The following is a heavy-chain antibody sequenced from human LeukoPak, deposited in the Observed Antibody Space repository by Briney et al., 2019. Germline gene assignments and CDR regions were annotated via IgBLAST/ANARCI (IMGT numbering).Heavy chain of an antibody. CDR1: GFTFSSYG. CDR3: AKDTLGVVSNADAFDI. CDR2: ISGSGGST. J-gene: IGHJ3*02. Sequence: GGSLRLSCAASGFTFSSYGMHWVRQAPGKGLEWVSAISGSGGSTYYADSVKGRFTISRDNSKNTLYLQMNSLRAEDTAVYYCAKDTLGVVSNADAFDIWGQGTMVTVSS. V-gene: IGHV3-23*01. D-gene: IGHD3-3*01.